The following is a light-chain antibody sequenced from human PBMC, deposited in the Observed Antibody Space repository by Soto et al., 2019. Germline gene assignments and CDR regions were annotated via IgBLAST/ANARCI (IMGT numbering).Light chain of an antibody. V-gene: IGKV1-12*01. CDR2: AAS. Sequence: DIQMTQSPSSVSASVGDRVTITCRASQGISSYLAWYQQRPGSAPKLLIYAASSLQSGVPSRFSGSGSGTDFTLPSTSLQPEDFATYYCQQANSFPRTFGPGTKVDFK. CDR3: QQANSFPRT. J-gene: IGKJ3*01. CDR1: QGISSY.